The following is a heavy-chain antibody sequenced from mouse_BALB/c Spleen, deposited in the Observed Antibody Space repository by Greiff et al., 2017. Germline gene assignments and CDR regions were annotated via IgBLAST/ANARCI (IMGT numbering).Heavy chain of an antibody. V-gene: IGHV5-6*02. Sequence: EVKLMKSGGDLVKPGGSLKLSCAASGFTFSSYGMSWVRQTPDKRLEWVATISSGGSYTYYPASVKGRFTISGDNAKNTLYLQMSSLKSEDTAMYYCARRGNYGNFDYWGQGSTRTVSS. CDR2: ISSGGSYT. CDR1: GFTFSSYG. D-gene: IGHD1-1*02. CDR3: ARRGNYGNFDY. J-gene: IGHJ2*01.